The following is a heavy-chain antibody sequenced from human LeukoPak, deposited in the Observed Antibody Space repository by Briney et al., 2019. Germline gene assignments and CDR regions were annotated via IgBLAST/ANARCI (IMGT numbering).Heavy chain of an antibody. CDR3: TTDLVTIVVVPAAREVDY. Sequence: GGSLRLSCAASGFTFSNAWMSWVRQAPGKGLEWVGCIKSKTDGGTTDYAAPVKGRFTISRDVSKNTLYLQMNSLKTEDTAVYYCTTDLVTIVVVPAAREVDYWGQGTLVTVSS. CDR2: IKSKTDGGTT. V-gene: IGHV3-15*01. CDR1: GFTFSNAW. D-gene: IGHD2-2*01. J-gene: IGHJ4*02.